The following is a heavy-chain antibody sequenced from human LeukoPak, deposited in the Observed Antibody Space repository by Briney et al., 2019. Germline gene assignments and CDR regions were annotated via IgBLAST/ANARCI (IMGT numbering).Heavy chain of an antibody. CDR1: GGSFSGYY. V-gene: IGHV4-34*01. Sequence: PSETLSLTCAVYGGSFSGYYWSWIRQPPGKGLEWIGEINHSGSTNYNQSLKSRVTISVDTSKNQFSLKLSSVAAADTAVYYCATLRRDCSSTSCYGRLRYYYYMDVWGKGTTVTVSS. CDR3: ATLRRDCSSTSCYGRLRYYYYMDV. CDR2: INHSGST. D-gene: IGHD2-2*01. J-gene: IGHJ6*03.